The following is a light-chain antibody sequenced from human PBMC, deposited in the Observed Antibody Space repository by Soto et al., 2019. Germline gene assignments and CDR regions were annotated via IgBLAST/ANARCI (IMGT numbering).Light chain of an antibody. J-gene: IGLJ3*02. CDR2: EVS. CDR1: SSDIGAYNS. Sequence: QPVLAQPASVSGSPGQSITISCSGTSSDIGAYNSVSWYQQHPGQVPQLMIYEVSNRPSGVSNRFSGSKSGNTASLTISGLQPEDESDYYCSSYTSTGAWVFGGGTKVTVL. CDR3: SSYTSTGAWV. V-gene: IGLV2-14*01.